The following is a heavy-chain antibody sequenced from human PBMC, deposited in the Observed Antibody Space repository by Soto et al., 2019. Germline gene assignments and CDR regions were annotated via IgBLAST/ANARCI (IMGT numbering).Heavy chain of an antibody. CDR2: INAGNGNT. Sequence: QVQLVQSGAEVKKPGASVKVSCKASGYTLTSYAMHWVRQAPGQRLEWMGWINAGNGNTKYSQKFQGRVTITRDTSASTAYMELSSLRSEDTAVYYCARQYYDFWSGYWFDIWVQGTMVTVSS. D-gene: IGHD3-3*01. J-gene: IGHJ3*02. CDR3: ARQYYDFWSGYWFDI. CDR1: GYTLTSYA. V-gene: IGHV1-3*01.